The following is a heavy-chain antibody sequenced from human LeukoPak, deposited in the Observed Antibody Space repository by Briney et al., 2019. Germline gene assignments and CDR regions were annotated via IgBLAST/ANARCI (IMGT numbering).Heavy chain of an antibody. CDR1: GITVNRNH. V-gene: IGHV3-66*02. D-gene: IGHD2-2*02. Sequence: GGSLRLSCAASGITVNRNHMIWHRQAPGKGLEWFSVIYSGGETYYAESVKGRFTISRDNSKNTLYLQMNSLRDEDTAVYYCARDQCTSASCYSNWGQSTLVTVSS. J-gene: IGHJ1*01. CDR3: ARDQCTSASCYSN. CDR2: IYSGGET.